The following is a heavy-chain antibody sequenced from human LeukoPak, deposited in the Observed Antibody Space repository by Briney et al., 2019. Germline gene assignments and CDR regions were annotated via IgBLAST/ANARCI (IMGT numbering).Heavy chain of an antibody. CDR2: IYYSGST. J-gene: IGHJ6*03. Sequence: PSETLSLTCTVSGGSISSYYWSWIRQPPGKGLEGIGNIYYSGSTNYNPSLKRRITISVDTSKNQFSLKLSSVTAGDTAVYYCTRGSIAHYYMDVWGKGTTVTISS. CDR3: TRGSIAHYYMDV. D-gene: IGHD3-22*01. V-gene: IGHV4-59*01. CDR1: GGSISSYY.